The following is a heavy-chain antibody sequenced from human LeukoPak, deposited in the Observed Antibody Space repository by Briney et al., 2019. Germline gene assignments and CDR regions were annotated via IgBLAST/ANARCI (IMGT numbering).Heavy chain of an antibody. Sequence: GGSLRLSCAASGFTFNTYTMNWVRQAPGKGLEWVSSISSSSSYIYYADSVKGRFTISRDNAKNSLYLQMNSLRAEDTAVYYCARDPSITIFGVVIEGYFDYWGQGTLVTVSS. J-gene: IGHJ4*02. CDR1: GFTFNTYT. V-gene: IGHV3-21*01. CDR3: ARDPSITIFGVVIEGYFDY. CDR2: ISSSSSYI. D-gene: IGHD3-3*01.